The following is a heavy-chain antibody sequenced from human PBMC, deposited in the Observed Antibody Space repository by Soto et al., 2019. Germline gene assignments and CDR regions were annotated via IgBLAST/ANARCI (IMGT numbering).Heavy chain of an antibody. J-gene: IGHJ3*01. CDR3: TTGAGYNWNDGVAFDV. D-gene: IGHD1-1*01. Sequence: EVQLVESGGGLVKPGGSLRLSCAASGFTFSNAWMSWVRQAPGKGLEWVGRIKTKTDGGTTDYAAPVKGRFTISRDDSKNTLYLQMNSPKTEDTAVYYCTTGAGYNWNDGVAFDVWGQGTMVTVSS. V-gene: IGHV3-15*01. CDR1: GFTFSNAW. CDR2: IKTKTDGGTT.